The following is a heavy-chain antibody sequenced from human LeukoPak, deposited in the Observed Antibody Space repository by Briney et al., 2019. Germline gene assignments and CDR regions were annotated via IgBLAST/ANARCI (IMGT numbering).Heavy chain of an antibody. J-gene: IGHJ4*02. V-gene: IGHV4-34*01. CDR3: ASYSSGGGRIDY. Sequence: GSLRLSCAVSGFTFSSYAMSWIRQPPGKGLEWIGEINHSGSTNYNPSLKSRVTISVDTSKNQFSLKLSSVTAADTAVYYCASYSSGGGRIDYWGQGTLVTVSS. D-gene: IGHD3-16*01. CDR2: INHSGST. CDR1: GFTFSSYA.